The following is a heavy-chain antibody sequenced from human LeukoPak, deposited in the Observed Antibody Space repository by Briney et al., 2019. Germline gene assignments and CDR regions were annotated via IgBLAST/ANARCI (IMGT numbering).Heavy chain of an antibody. Sequence: PGGSLRLSCAASGFTFSSYAMSWVRQAPGKGLGWVSAISGSGGSTYYADSVKGRFTISRDNSKNTLYLQMNSLRAEDTAVYYCAKGPGTTWYRWSYYGMDVWGQGTTVTVSS. D-gene: IGHD4-17*01. CDR1: GFTFSSYA. CDR3: AKGPGTTWYRWSYYGMDV. V-gene: IGHV3-23*01. CDR2: ISGSGGST. J-gene: IGHJ6*02.